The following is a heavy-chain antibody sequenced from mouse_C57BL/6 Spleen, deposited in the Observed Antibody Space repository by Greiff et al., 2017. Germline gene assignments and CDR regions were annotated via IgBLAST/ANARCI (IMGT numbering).Heavy chain of an antibody. CDR3: LYDGYYDYAMDY. CDR1: GYSFTDYN. D-gene: IGHD2-3*01. Sequence: EVKLVESGPELVKPGASVKISCKASGYSFTDYNMNWVKQSNGKSLEWIGVINPNYGTTSYNQKFKGKATLTVDQSSSTAYMQLNSLTSEDSAVYYCLYDGYYDYAMDYWGQGTSVTVSS. V-gene: IGHV1-39*01. CDR2: INPNYGTT. J-gene: IGHJ4*01.